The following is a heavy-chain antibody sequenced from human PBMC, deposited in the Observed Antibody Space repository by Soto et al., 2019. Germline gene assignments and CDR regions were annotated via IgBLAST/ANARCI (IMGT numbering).Heavy chain of an antibody. CDR3: ARYDYGSGSYPPVNWFDP. CDR2: IWYDGSNK. D-gene: IGHD3-10*01. CDR1: GFTCSSYG. J-gene: IGHJ5*02. Sequence: PGGAVRLSCAAFGFTCSSYGMHWVRQAPGKGLEWVAVIWYDGSNKYYADSVKGRFTISRDNSKNTLYLQMNSLRAEDTAVYYCARYDYGSGSYPPVNWFDPWGQGTLVTVSS. V-gene: IGHV3-33*01.